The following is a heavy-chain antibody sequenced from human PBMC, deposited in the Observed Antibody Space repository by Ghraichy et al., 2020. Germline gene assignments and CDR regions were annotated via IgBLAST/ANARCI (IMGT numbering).Heavy chain of an antibody. CDR1: GGSISSSSYY. V-gene: IGHV4-39*07. CDR2: IYYSGST. D-gene: IGHD4-17*01. J-gene: IGHJ3*02. CDR3: ARGHAQAWYGDLKRVAFDI. Sequence: SETLSLTCTVSGGSISSSSYYWGWIRQPPGKGLEWIGSIYYSGSTYYNPSLKSRVTISVDTSKNQFSLKLSSVTAADTAVYYCARGHAQAWYGDLKRVAFDIWGQGTMVTVSS.